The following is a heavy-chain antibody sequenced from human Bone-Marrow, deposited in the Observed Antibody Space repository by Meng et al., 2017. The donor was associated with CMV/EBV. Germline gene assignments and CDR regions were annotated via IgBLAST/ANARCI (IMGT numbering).Heavy chain of an antibody. V-gene: IGHV1-2*02. CDR2: INPNSGGT. CDR3: ARGTARGGENFDY. J-gene: IGHJ4*02. CDR1: GYSFTGYY. D-gene: IGHD4-23*01. Sequence: QGQLVQSGCAVKKTGAAVKVSCKASGYSFTGYYMHWVRQAPGQGLEWMGWINPNSGGTNYAQKFQGRVTMTRDTSISTAYMELSRPRSDDTAVYYCARGTARGGENFDYWGQGTLVTVSS.